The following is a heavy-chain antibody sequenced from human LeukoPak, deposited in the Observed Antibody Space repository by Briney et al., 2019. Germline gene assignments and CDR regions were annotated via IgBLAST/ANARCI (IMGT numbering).Heavy chain of an antibody. CDR2: IYYSGST. CDR1: GGSISSSSYY. J-gene: IGHJ6*02. D-gene: IGHD4-4*01. CDR3: ARTEYDYNNYAYYYGMDV. V-gene: IGHV4-39*01. Sequence: SETLSLTCTVSGGSISSSSYYWGWIRQPPGKGLEWIGSIYYSGSTYYNPSLKSRVTISVDTSKNQFSLKLNSVTDTDTAMYYCARTEYDYNNYAYYYGMDVWGQGTTVTVSS.